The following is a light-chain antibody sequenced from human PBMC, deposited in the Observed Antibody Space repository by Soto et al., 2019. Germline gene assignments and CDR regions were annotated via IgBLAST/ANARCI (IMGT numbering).Light chain of an antibody. CDR1: TSDVGRYDY. Sequence: QSALAQPASVSGSPGQSITISCTGTTSDVGRYDYVSWFQQHPGKAPKLIIYDVSHWPSGVSDRFSGSKSGNTASLTISGLQAEDEADYYCAAWDDSLKGPVFGGGTKLTVL. CDR3: AAWDDSLKGPV. CDR2: DVS. V-gene: IGLV2-14*03. J-gene: IGLJ2*01.